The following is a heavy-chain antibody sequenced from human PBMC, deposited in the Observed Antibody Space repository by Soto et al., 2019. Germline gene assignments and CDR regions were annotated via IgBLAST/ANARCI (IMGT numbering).Heavy chain of an antibody. Sequence: QVQLVQSGAEVKKPGSSVKVSCKASGGTFRSYVTSWVRQAPGQGLEWLGGIIPMYGTTYYAQPFQGRVTISADESKSTAFMELRSLTSEDTVVYYRPRIGPRAWIADYGGQGTLVTVSS. D-gene: IGHD1-1*01. CDR2: IIPMYGTT. J-gene: IGHJ4*02. CDR3: PRIGPRAWIADY. V-gene: IGHV1-69*12. CDR1: GGTFRSYV.